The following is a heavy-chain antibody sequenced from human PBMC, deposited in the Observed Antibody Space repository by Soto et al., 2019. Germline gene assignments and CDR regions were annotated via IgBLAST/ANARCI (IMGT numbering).Heavy chain of an antibody. J-gene: IGHJ6*02. D-gene: IGHD2-15*01. CDR2: ISYDGSNK. V-gene: IGHV3-30*18. Sequence: GGSLRLSCAASGFTFSSYGMHWVRQAPGKGLERVAVISYDGSNKYYADSVKGRFTISRDNSKNTLYLQMNSLRAEDTAVYYCAKSGYCSGGSCSYYYYYGMDVWGQGTTVTVSS. CDR3: AKSGYCSGGSCSYYYYYGMDV. CDR1: GFTFSSYG.